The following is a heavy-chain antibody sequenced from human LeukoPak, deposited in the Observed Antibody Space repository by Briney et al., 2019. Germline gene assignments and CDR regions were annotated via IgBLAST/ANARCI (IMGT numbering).Heavy chain of an antibody. J-gene: IGHJ4*02. D-gene: IGHD3-22*01. CDR1: GGTFSSYA. CDR3: AAKYYYDSSGYSY. Sequence: ASVKVSCKASGGTFSSYAISWVRQAPGQGLEWMGGIIPIFGTANYAQKFQGRITITTDESTSTAYMELSSLRSEDTAVYYCAAKYYYDSSGYSYWGQGTLVTVSS. CDR2: IIPIFGTA. V-gene: IGHV1-69*05.